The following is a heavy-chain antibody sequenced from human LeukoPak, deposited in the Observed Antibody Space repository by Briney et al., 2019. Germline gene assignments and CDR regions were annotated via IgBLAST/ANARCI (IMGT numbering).Heavy chain of an antibody. D-gene: IGHD2-21*01. CDR1: GFSFSSYG. CDR3: YTSITDY. J-gene: IGHJ4*02. V-gene: IGHV3-15*01. Sequence: GGSLRLSCAASGFSFSSYGMSWVRQAPGKGLEWVGRIRSKIDGGATDYAAPVKGRFTISRDDSKNTLYLQINSLKIEDTAMYYCYTSITDYWGQGTLVTVSS. CDR2: IRSKIDGGAT.